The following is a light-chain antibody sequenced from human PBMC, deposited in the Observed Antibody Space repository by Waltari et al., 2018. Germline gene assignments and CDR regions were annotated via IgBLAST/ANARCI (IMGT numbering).Light chain of an antibody. J-gene: IGKJ4*01. CDR2: DAS. Sequence: EIVLTQSPATLSLSPGERATISCRASQSVRSFLAWYQQKPGQAPRLLNHDASNRATGIPVRFSGSGSGTDFTLTISSLEPEDFAVYYCQQRINWPLTFGGGTKVEIK. V-gene: IGKV3-11*01. CDR3: QQRINWPLT. CDR1: QSVRSF.